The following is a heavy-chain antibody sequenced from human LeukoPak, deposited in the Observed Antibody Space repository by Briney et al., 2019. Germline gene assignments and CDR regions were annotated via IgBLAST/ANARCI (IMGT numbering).Heavy chain of an antibody. V-gene: IGHV3-21*01. CDR3: ARDPGDYGAYYFDY. CDR1: GFTFSSYS. J-gene: IGHJ4*02. D-gene: IGHD4-17*01. CDR2: ISSSSSYI. Sequence: GGSLRLSCAASGFTFSSYSMNWVRQAPGKGLEWVSSISSSSSYIYYADSVKGRFTISRDNAKNSLYLQMNSLRAEDTAVYYCARDPGDYGAYYFDYWGQGTLVTVSS.